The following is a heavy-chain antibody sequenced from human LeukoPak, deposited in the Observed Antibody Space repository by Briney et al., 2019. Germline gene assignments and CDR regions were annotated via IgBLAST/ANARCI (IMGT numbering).Heavy chain of an antibody. CDR1: GYTFTSYG. CDR2: ISAYNGNT. V-gene: IGHV1-18*01. Sequence: ASVKVSCKASGYTFTSYGISWVRQAPGQGLEWMGWISAYNGNTNYAQKFQGRVTITADESTSTAYMELSSLRSEDTAVYYCAREIFRVVTTVTKDAFDIWGQGTMVTVSS. CDR3: AREIFRVVTTVTKDAFDI. D-gene: IGHD4-11*01. J-gene: IGHJ3*02.